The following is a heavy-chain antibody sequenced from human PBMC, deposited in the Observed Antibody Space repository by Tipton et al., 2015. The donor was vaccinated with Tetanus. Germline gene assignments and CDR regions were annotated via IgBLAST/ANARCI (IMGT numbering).Heavy chain of an antibody. CDR1: GGSINSGGYY. J-gene: IGHJ4*02. D-gene: IGHD5-18*01. CDR3: ARHLTYTYTSRYFDY. Sequence: LRLSCTVSGGSINSGGYYWSWLRQHPGKGLEWIGYIYYTGNTYYNPSLKSRVTISVDTSNNQFTLRLISVTAADTAVYYCARHLTYTYTSRYFDYWGLGTLVTVSS. CDR2: IYYTGNT. V-gene: IGHV4-31*03.